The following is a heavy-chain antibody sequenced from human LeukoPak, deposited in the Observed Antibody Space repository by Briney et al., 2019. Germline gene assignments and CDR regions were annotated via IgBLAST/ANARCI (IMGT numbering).Heavy chain of an antibody. D-gene: IGHD3-22*01. V-gene: IGHV2-5*02. CDR2: IYWDDDK. CDR1: GFSLNTRGVG. CDR3: AHRKNYYDSSVFDN. J-gene: IGHJ4*02. Sequence: SGPTLVNPTQTLTLTCTFSGFSLNTRGVGVGWIRQPPGRALEWLALIYWDDDKRYSPSLKSRLTITKDTSRNQVVLTMTNMDPVDTATYFCAHRKNYYDSSVFDNWGQGTLVAVSS.